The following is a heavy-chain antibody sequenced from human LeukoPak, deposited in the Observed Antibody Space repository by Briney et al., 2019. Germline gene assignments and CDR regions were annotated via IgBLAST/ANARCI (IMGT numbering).Heavy chain of an antibody. D-gene: IGHD3-22*01. CDR2: ISWNSGSI. V-gene: IGHV3-9*02. CDR1: GFTSDDYA. Sequence: PGGSLRLSCAASGFTSDDYAMHWVRQAPGKGLEWVSGISWNSGSIGYADSVKGRFTICRDNAKNSLYLQMNSLRAEDMALYYCAKDGSGYYDSMAPYYFDYWGQGTLVTVSS. CDR3: AKDGSGYYDSMAPYYFDY. J-gene: IGHJ4*02.